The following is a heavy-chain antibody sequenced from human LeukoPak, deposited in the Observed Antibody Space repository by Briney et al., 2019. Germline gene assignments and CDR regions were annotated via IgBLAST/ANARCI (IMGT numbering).Heavy chain of an antibody. V-gene: IGHV1-3*01. Sequence: ASVKVSCKASGYTFTSYGISWVRQAPGQRLEWMGWINAGNGNTEYSQNFQGRVTITRDTSASTSYMELRSLRFEDTAVYYCARDRSSTWYGGIDYWGQGTLVTASS. J-gene: IGHJ4*02. CDR3: ARDRSSTWYGGIDY. CDR2: INAGNGNT. D-gene: IGHD6-13*01. CDR1: GYTFTSYG.